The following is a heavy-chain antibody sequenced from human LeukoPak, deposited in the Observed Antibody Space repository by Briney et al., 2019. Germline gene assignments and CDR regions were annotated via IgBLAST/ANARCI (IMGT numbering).Heavy chain of an antibody. D-gene: IGHD5-18*01. CDR3: ARGSDTATGLY. J-gene: IGHJ4*02. CDR2: INHSGST. CDR1: GGSFSGYY. V-gene: IGHV4-34*01. Sequence: KASETLSLTCAVYGGSFSGYYWSWIRQPPGKGLEWIGEINHSGSTNYNPSLKSRVSISVDSSKNQFSLKVSSVTAADTAVYYCARGSDTATGLYWGQGTLVTVSS.